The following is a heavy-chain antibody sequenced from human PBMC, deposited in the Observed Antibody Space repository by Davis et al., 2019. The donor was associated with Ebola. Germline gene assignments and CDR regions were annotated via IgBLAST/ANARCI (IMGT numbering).Heavy chain of an antibody. CDR3: ARRPRGANGMDV. Sequence: MPSETLSLTCTVPGGSITNYYWTWVRQPPGKGLEWIGYIHYTGSTYYNPSLKSRVTISVDTSKNQFSLKLSSVTAADTAVYYCARRPRGANGMDVWGKGTTVTVSS. CDR1: GGSITNYY. J-gene: IGHJ6*04. CDR2: IHYTGST. V-gene: IGHV4-59*08.